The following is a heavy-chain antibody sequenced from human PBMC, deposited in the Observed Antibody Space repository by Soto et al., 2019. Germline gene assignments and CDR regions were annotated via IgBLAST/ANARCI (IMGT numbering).Heavy chain of an antibody. D-gene: IGHD3-9*01. V-gene: IGHV3-53*01. CDR3: GHLLTGYYNAY. CDR2: IYSGGST. J-gene: IGHJ4*02. CDR1: GFTVSSNY. Sequence: PGGSLRLSCAASGFTVSSNYMSWVRQAPGKGLEWVSVIYSGGSTYYADSVKGRFTISRDNSKNTLYLQMNSLRAEDTAVYYCGHLLTGYYNAYWGQGTLVTVSS.